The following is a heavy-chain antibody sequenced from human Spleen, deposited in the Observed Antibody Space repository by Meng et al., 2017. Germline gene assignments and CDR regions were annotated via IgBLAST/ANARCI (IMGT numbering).Heavy chain of an antibody. CDR1: GFTFSNSA. V-gene: IGHV3-23*01. Sequence: GESLKISCAASGFTFSNSAMSCVRQAPGKGLEWVSVISDSGGSTDYADSVKGRFTISRDSSKNTLYLQMNSLRAEDTAVYYCAKEFAMNNYYDGSGYSFDYWGQGTLVTVSS. D-gene: IGHD3-22*01. CDR3: AKEFAMNNYYDGSGYSFDY. CDR2: ISDSGGST. J-gene: IGHJ4*02.